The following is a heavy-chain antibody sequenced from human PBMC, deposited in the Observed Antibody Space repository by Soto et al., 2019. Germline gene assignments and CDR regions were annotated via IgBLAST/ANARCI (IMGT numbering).Heavy chain of an antibody. Sequence: GGSLRLSCAASGLTFSTSAMSWVRQAPGKGLEWVSLISASGRSTDYADSVKGRFTISRDNSKSTVYLQMNSLRADDTAVYYCAKDPPSEKLQPDYGMDVWGQGTTVTAP. D-gene: IGHD2-15*01. V-gene: IGHV3-23*01. CDR3: AKDPPSEKLQPDYGMDV. CDR2: ISASGRST. J-gene: IGHJ6*02. CDR1: GLTFSTSA.